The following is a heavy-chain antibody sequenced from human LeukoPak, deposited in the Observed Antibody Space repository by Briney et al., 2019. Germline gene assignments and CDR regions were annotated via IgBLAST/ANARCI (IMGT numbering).Heavy chain of an antibody. Sequence: PGGSLRLSCAAPGFTFDGYGVSWVRQAPGKGLEWVSGINWNGGSTGYADSVKGRFTISRDNAKNSLYLQMNSLRAEDTALYYCAREPYSGSYCWDYWGQGTLVTVSS. CDR1: GFTFDGYG. CDR3: AREPYSGSYCWDY. CDR2: INWNGGST. J-gene: IGHJ4*02. V-gene: IGHV3-20*04. D-gene: IGHD1-26*01.